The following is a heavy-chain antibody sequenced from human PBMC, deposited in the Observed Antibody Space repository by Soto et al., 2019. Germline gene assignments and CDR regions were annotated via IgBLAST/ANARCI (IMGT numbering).Heavy chain of an antibody. CDR1: GFTFSSYD. Sequence: EVQLVESGGGLVQPGGSLRLSCAASGFTFSSYDMHWVRQATGKGLEWVSAIGTAGDTYYPGSVKGRFTISRENAKNSLYLQMNSLRAGDTAVYYCARGSGTYEFWSGYYYNWFDPWGQGTLVTVSS. V-gene: IGHV3-13*01. J-gene: IGHJ5*02. D-gene: IGHD3-3*01. CDR3: ARGSGTYEFWSGYYYNWFDP. CDR2: IGTAGDT.